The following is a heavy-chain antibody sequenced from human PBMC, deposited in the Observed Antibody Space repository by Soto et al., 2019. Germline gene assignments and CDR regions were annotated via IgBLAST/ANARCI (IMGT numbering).Heavy chain of an antibody. Sequence: ASVKVSCKASGYTFTSYDINWVRQATGQGLEWMGWMNPNSGNTGYAQKFQGRDTMTRNTSISTAYMELSSLRSEDTAVYYCARGKSYYDFWSGYSFWFPVWGKGTTVTVSS. D-gene: IGHD3-3*01. CDR1: GYTFTSYD. CDR2: MNPNSGNT. V-gene: IGHV1-8*01. CDR3: ARGKSYYDFWSGYSFWFPV. J-gene: IGHJ6*04.